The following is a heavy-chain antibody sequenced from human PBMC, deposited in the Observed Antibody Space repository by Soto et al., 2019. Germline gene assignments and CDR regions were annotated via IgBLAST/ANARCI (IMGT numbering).Heavy chain of an antibody. Sequence: EVQLVQSGAEVKKPGESLKISCKGSGYMFTNYWIGWVRQMPGKGLEWMGIIHGGDSNTRYSPSFDGQVTISTDKSINTAYPQWSSLKASDTAMYYCARRVTSSTGWDYWSQGTLVTISS. CDR3: ARRVTSSTGWDY. V-gene: IGHV5-51*01. D-gene: IGHD6-19*01. CDR1: GYMFTNYW. CDR2: IHGGDSNT. J-gene: IGHJ4*02.